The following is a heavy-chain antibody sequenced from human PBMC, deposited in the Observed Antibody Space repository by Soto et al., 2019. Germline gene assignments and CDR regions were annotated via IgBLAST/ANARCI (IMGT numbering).Heavy chain of an antibody. Sequence: QVQLVQSGAEVKKPGASVKVSCKASGYTFTTYDISWVRQAPGQGLEWMGRISTYNGNTNYPQSLQGRLTMTTDTTTTTAYMKLKNLRSDDTAVYYCARDPYHVLMGNAPNLYGMDVWGQGTTVTVSS. CDR1: GYTFTTYD. D-gene: IGHD2-8*01. J-gene: IGHJ6*02. CDR3: ARDPYHVLMGNAPNLYGMDV. V-gene: IGHV1-18*01. CDR2: ISTYNGNT.